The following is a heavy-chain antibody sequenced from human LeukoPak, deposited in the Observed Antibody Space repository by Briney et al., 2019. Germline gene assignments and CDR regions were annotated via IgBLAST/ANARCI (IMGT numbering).Heavy chain of an antibody. D-gene: IGHD3-10*01. V-gene: IGHV1-69*05. Sequence: SVNVSCKASGGTFSIYAISWVRQAPGQGLEWMGRLIPIFGTANYAQKFQGRVTITTGESTSTAYMELSSLRSEDTAVYYCAAPQNMVRGVTQPDAFDIWGQGTMVTVSS. CDR1: GGTFSIYA. CDR2: LIPIFGTA. J-gene: IGHJ3*02. CDR3: AAPQNMVRGVTQPDAFDI.